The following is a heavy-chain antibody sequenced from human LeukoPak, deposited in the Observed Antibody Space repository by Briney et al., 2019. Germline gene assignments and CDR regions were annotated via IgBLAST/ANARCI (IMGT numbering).Heavy chain of an antibody. V-gene: IGHV3-23*01. J-gene: IGHJ4*02. D-gene: IGHD5-18*01. CDR2: ISNGGGAT. CDR1: GFTFSAFS. Sequence: GGSLRLSCAASGFTFSAFSMTWVRQAPGKGLEWVSTISNGGGATYYADSVKGRFTNSRDNSKNTLFLQMNSLRAEDTAVYYCAKDPYGSGYSSADYWGQGTLVTVSS. CDR3: AKDPYGSGYSSADY.